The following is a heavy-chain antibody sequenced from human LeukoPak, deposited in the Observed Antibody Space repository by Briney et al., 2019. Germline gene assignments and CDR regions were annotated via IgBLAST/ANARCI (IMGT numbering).Heavy chain of an antibody. D-gene: IGHD6-13*01. CDR3: ATGQGGSSWYYFYYMDV. V-gene: IGHV4-31*03. CDR1: GGSISSGGYY. Sequence: SETLSLTCTVSGGSISSGGYYWSWIRRHPGKGLEWIGYIYYSGSTYYNPPLKSRVTISVDTSKNQFSLKLSSVTAADTAVYYCATGQGGSSWYYFYYMDVWGKGTTVTVSS. CDR2: IYYSGST. J-gene: IGHJ6*03.